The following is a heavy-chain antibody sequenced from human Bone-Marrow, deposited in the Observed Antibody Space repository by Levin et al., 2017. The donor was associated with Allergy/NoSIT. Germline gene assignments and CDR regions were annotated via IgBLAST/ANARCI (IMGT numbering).Heavy chain of an antibody. CDR3: AREKQFQLPLYYYYYYIDV. CDR1: GASMTSNDW. D-gene: IGHD2-2*01. V-gene: IGHV4-4*02. CDR2: ISHRGNT. J-gene: IGHJ6*03. Sequence: PSETLSLTCAVSGASMTSNDWWTWVRQPPGKGLEWIGEISHRGNTNYNPSLKNRVTISVDMSKKQFSLRVTSVTAADTAVYYCAREKQFQLPLYYYYYYIDVWGKGTTVTVSS.